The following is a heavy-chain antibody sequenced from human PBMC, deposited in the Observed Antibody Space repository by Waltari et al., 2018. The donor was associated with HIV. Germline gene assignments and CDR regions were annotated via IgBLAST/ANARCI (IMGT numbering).Heavy chain of an antibody. CDR3: ASGSRRGHSHGIDY. V-gene: IGHV4-38-2*01. Sequence: QVQLQESGPGLVKPSETLSLTCSVSGYSIESGYYWGWIRQPPGKALEWSGSSRHSGNTYYNPSLKSRLTISLDTSKNQVSLKRSSVTAADTAVYYCASGSRRGHSHGIDYWGQGTLVTVSS. CDR1: GYSIESGYY. J-gene: IGHJ4*02. D-gene: IGHD5-18*01. CDR2: SRHSGNT.